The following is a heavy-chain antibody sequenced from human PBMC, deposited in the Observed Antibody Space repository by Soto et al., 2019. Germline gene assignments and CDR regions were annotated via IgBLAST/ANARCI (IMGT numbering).Heavy chain of an antibody. CDR1: EFIFSNAW. V-gene: IGHV3-15*01. J-gene: IGHJ3*02. CDR2: IKSKTEGGTT. D-gene: IGHD3-10*01. Sequence: EVQLVESGGGLVKPGGSLRLSCAASEFIFSNAWMSWVRQVPGKGLEWVGRIKSKTEGGTTDFAAPVNGRFTISRDDSINTLYLHMYSLKTEDTGISYCTTDRNGEAKAFPIWGVGTMVTVSS. CDR3: TTDRNGEAKAFPI.